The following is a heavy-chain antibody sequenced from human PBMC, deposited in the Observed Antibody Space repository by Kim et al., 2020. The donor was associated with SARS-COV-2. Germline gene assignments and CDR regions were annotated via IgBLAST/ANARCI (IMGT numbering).Heavy chain of an antibody. J-gene: IGHJ4*02. D-gene: IGHD4-17*01. CDR2: ISWDGGST. CDR1: GFTFDDYA. Sequence: GGSLRLSCAASGFTFDDYAMHWVRQAPGKGLEWVSLISWDGGSTYYADSVKGRFTISRDNSKNSLYLQMNSLRTEDTALYYCAEYRGYGEALSYWGQRTLVTVSS. V-gene: IGHV3-43*02. CDR3: AEYRGYGEALSY.